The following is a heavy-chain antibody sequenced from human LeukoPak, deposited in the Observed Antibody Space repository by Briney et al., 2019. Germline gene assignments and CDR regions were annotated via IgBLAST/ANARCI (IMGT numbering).Heavy chain of an antibody. CDR3: ARIITWRMDV. V-gene: IGHV3-53*04. Sequence: GSLRLSCAASGFTVSSNHMTWVGQTPGKGLEWVSVMYGGGATYYADSVKGRFIISRPNSKNTLYLQMNSLRDEDTAVYYCARIITWRMDVWGQGTTVIVSS. J-gene: IGHJ6*02. D-gene: IGHD3-22*01. CDR1: GFTVSSNH. CDR2: MYGGGAT.